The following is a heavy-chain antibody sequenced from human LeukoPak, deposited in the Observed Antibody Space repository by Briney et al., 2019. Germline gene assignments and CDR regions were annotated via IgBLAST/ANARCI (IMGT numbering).Heavy chain of an antibody. D-gene: IGHD3-22*01. CDR3: ARPYYYDSSGYSNPDY. Sequence: GGSLRLSCAASGFTFSSYSMNWVRQAPGKGLEWVSSISSSSSYIYYADSVKGRFTISRDNSKNTLYLQMNSLRAEDTAVYYCARPYYYDSSGYSNPDYWGQGTLVTVSS. CDR2: ISSSSSYI. V-gene: IGHV3-21*04. CDR1: GFTFSSYS. J-gene: IGHJ4*02.